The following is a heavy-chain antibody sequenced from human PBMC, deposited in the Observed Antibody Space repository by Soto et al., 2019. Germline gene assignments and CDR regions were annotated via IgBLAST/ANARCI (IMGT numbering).Heavy chain of an antibody. D-gene: IGHD5-12*01. V-gene: IGHV1-69*01. CDR3: AMEADRRWLQLFDF. CDR2: ITPMFGTT. Sequence: QVQLVQSGAEVKKPGSSVKVSCKASGGTFSTYGVSWVRQAPGQGLEWVGGITPMFGTTNYAQKFQARVTITADESMTTAYMEMRGLRSDDTAVYFCAMEADRRWLQLFDFWGQGTLVTVSS. J-gene: IGHJ4*02. CDR1: GGTFSTYG.